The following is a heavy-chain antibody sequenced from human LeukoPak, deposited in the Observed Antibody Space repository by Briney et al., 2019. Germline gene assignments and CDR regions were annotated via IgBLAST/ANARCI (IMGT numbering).Heavy chain of an antibody. V-gene: IGHV3-30*02. Sequence: GGTLRLSCAASGFTFSNYGIHCVRQPPGKGLECVAFIRYDGSDKYYADSLKDRFTISRDSSKNSVYLQMNSLRDEDTAVYYCAKSPYRGGSSWTECAYWGQGTLVTVS. J-gene: IGHJ4*02. D-gene: IGHD6-13*01. CDR2: IRYDGSDK. CDR1: GFTFSNYG. CDR3: AKSPYRGGSSWTECAY.